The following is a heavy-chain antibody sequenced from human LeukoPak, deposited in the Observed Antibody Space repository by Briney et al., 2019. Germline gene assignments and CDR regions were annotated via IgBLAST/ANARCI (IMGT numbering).Heavy chain of an antibody. CDR1: GGSISSSSYY. V-gene: IGHV4-39*01. J-gene: IGHJ6*02. D-gene: IGHD6-6*01. CDR2: IYYSGST. Sequence: SETLSLTCTVSGGSISSSSYYWGWIRQPPGKGLEWIGSIYYSGSTYYNPSLKSRVTISVDTSKNQFSLKLSSVTAADTAVYYCARRGQLVTPYGMDVWGQGTTVTVSS. CDR3: ARRGQLVTPYGMDV.